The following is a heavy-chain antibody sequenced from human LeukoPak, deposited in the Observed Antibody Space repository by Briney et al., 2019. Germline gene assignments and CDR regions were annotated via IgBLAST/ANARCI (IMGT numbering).Heavy chain of an antibody. CDR2: IYHSGST. D-gene: IGHD3-3*01. V-gene: IGHV4-30-2*01. CDR3: ARLHSYYDFWSGYDLDY. CDR1: GGSISSGGYY. J-gene: IGHJ4*02. Sequence: SETLSLTCTVSGGSISSGGYYWSWIRQPPGKGLEWIGYIYHSGSTYYNPSLKSRVTISVDRSKNQFSLKLSSVTAADTAVYYCARLHSYYDFWSGYDLDYWGQGTLVTVSS.